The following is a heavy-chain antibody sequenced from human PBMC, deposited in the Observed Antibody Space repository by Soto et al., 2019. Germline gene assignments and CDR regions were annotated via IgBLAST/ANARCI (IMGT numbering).Heavy chain of an antibody. Sequence: QVQLVESGGGVVQPETSLRLSCAASGFTFNSYGMHWVRQAPGKGLEWVAVISYDGSIKYYADSVKGRFTISRDNSKNTLYLQMNSLRADDMAVYYCANTYCRGGSCYPFYFDYWGQGTLVTVSS. D-gene: IGHD2-15*01. CDR3: ANTYCRGGSCYPFYFDY. J-gene: IGHJ4*02. CDR2: ISYDGSIK. CDR1: GFTFNSYG. V-gene: IGHV3-30*18.